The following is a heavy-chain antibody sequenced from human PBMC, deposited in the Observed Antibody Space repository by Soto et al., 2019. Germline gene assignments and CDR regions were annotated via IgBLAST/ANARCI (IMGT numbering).Heavy chain of an antibody. CDR2: INAGNGNT. CDR3: ARSYCSSTSCSLIGWFDP. V-gene: IGHV1-3*01. D-gene: IGHD2-2*01. CDR1: GYTFTSYA. Sequence: ASVKVSCKASGYTFTSYAMHWVRQAPGQRLEWMGWINAGNGNTKYSQKIQGRVTITRDTSASTAYMELSSLISEDTALFYFARSYCSSTSCSLIGWFDPWGQGTLVTVSS. J-gene: IGHJ5*02.